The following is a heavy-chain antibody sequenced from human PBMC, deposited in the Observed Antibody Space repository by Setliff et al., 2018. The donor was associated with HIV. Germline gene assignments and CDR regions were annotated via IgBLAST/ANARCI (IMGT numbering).Heavy chain of an antibody. V-gene: IGHV4-31*03. CDR2: IYYSGST. D-gene: IGHD2-15*01. Sequence: SETLSLTCTVSGGSISSGGYYWSWIRQHPGKGLEWIGYIYYSGSTYYNPSLKSRVTISIDTSKNQFSLNLKSVTAADAAVYYCARGFCSGGFCHPTSYXXMDVWGKGTTVTVSS. CDR1: GGSISSGGYY. CDR3: ARGFCSGGFCHPTSYXXMDV. J-gene: IGHJ6*03.